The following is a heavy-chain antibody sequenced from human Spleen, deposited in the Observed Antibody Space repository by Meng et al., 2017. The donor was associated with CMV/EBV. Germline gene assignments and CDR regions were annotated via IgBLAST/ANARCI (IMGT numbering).Heavy chain of an antibody. CDR1: GFIFSYYT. CDR2: ISSAGNTT. J-gene: IGHJ4*02. V-gene: IGHV3-21*01. D-gene: IGHD6-13*01. CDR3: ARDLGYSTPFDY. Sequence: GGSLRLSCAASGFIFSYYTMSWVRQAPGKGLEWVSAISSAGNTTYYADSVKGRFTISRDNAKNSLYLQMNSLRAEDTAVYYCARDLGYSTPFDYWGQGTLVTVSS.